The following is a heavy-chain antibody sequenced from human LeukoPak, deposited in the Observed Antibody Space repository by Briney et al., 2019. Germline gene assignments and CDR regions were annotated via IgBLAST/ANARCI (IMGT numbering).Heavy chain of an antibody. J-gene: IGHJ4*02. Sequence: SETLSLTCAVYGGSFSGYYWSWIRQPPGKGLEWIGEINHSGSTNYNPSLKSRVTISVDMSKNQFSLKLSSVTAADTAVYYCARDRAIAAAGLDYWGQGTLVTVSS. CDR3: ARDRAIAAAGLDY. V-gene: IGHV4-34*01. CDR1: GGSFSGYY. CDR2: INHSGST. D-gene: IGHD6-13*01.